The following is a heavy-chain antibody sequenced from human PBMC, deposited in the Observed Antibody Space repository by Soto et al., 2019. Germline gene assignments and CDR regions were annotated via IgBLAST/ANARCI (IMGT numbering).Heavy chain of an antibody. V-gene: IGHV4-34*01. D-gene: IGHD6-13*01. Sequence: PSETLSLTCAFYGGSFSGYYWIWIRQPPGKGLEWIGEINHSGSTNYNPSLRSRVTISVDTSKNQFSLKLSSVTAADTAVYYCASLIAAAGRDDNWFDPWGQGTLVTVSS. CDR3: ASLIAAAGRDDNWFDP. CDR1: GGSFSGYY. J-gene: IGHJ5*02. CDR2: INHSGST.